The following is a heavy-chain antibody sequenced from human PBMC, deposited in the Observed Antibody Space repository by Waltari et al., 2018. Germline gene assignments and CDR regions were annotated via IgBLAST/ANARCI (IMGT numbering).Heavy chain of an antibody. V-gene: IGHV3-21*01. D-gene: IGHD3-22*01. CDR1: GFTFSSYS. J-gene: IGHJ3*02. CDR2: ITSDGTHT. CDR3: ARDRRPTLILGSGAFDI. Sequence: VPLVESGGGLVRPGGSLRLACAASGFTFSSYSLNCVRQAPGKGPEWISFITSDGTHTTYADSVRGRFTISRDNAKNSLFLQINSLRADDTAVYYCARDRRPTLILGSGAFDIWGQGIKVNVSS.